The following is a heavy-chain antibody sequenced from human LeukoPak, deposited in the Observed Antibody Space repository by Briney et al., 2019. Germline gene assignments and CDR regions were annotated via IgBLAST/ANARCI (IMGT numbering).Heavy chain of an antibody. J-gene: IGHJ6*02. D-gene: IGHD2-8*02. V-gene: IGHV3-21*01. CDR2: IITGGDNT. CDR3: ARSFCTSVSCPKGHYYYVMDV. Sequence: TRGSLRLSCAASGFTFSRYAMSWVRQAPEKGLEWVAYIITGGDNTFYAYSLKGRFTVSRDNAKNSLFLQMDRLRAEDTAVYYCARSFCTSVSCPKGHYYYVMDVWGQGTTVTVSS. CDR1: GFTFSRYA.